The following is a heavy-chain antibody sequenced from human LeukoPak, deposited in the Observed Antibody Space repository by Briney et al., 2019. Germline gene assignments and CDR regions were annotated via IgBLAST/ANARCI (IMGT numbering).Heavy chain of an antibody. CDR2: IIPIFGTA. Sequence: SVKVSCKASGGTFSSYAISWVRQSPGQGLEWMGGIIPIFGTANYAQKFQGRVTITADESTSTAYMELSSLRSEDTAVYYCARDRRGIYYFDYWGQGTLVTVSS. J-gene: IGHJ4*02. V-gene: IGHV1-69*13. CDR3: ARDRRGIYYFDY. CDR1: GGTFSSYA. D-gene: IGHD3-10*01.